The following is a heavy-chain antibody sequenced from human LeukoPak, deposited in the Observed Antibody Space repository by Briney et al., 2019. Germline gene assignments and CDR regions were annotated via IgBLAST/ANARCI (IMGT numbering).Heavy chain of an antibody. CDR1: GYTFTSYA. Sequence: ASVKFSCKASGYTFTSYAMNWVRQAPGQGLEWMGWINPNSGGTNYAQKFQGRVTMTRDTSISTAYMELSRLRSDDTAVYYCARGGPLRLGATTDYWGQGTLVTVSS. V-gene: IGHV1-2*02. CDR2: INPNSGGT. J-gene: IGHJ4*02. CDR3: ARGGPLRLGATTDY. D-gene: IGHD1-26*01.